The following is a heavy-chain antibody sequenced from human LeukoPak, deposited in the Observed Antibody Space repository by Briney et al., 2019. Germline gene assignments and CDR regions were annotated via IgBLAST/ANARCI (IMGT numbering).Heavy chain of an antibody. CDR3: ARGPYYDF. V-gene: IGHV1-2*02. CDR2: INPNSGGT. CDR1: GYTFTSYY. Sequence: ASVKVSCKASGYTFTSYYMHWVRQAPGQGLEWMGWINPNSGGTNYAQKFQDRVTMTWDTSISTAYMELSRLRSDDTALYYCARGPYYDFWGQGTLVTVSS. J-gene: IGHJ4*02.